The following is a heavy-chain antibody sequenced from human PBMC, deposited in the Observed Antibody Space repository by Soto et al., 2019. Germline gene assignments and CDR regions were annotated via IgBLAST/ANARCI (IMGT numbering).Heavy chain of an antibody. J-gene: IGHJ4*02. CDR2: ISAYNGNI. D-gene: IGHD2-15*01. V-gene: IGHV1-18*04. CDR1: GYTFTSYG. Sequence: RASVKVSCKASGYTFTSYGISWVRRAPGQGLEWMGWISAYNGNIKYAQKLQGRVTMTTDTSTSTAYMELRSLRSDDTAVYYCARSSGATVVTGDYWGQGTLVTSPQ. CDR3: ARSSGATVVTGDY.